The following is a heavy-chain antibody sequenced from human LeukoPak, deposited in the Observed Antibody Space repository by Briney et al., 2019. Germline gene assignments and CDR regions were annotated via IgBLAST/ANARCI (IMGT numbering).Heavy chain of an antibody. CDR3: ARDPTGIAAAGYLTN. CDR2: INPNSGGT. Sequence: ASVKVSCKASGYTFTGYYTHWVRQAPGQGLEWMGWINPNSGGTNYAQKFQGRVTMTRDTSISTAYMELSRLRSGDTAVYYCARDPTGIAAAGYLTNWGQGTMVTVSS. V-gene: IGHV1-2*02. D-gene: IGHD6-13*01. CDR1: GYTFTGYY. J-gene: IGHJ3*01.